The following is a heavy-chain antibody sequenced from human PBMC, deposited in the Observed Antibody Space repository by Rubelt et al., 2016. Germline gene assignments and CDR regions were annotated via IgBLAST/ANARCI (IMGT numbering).Heavy chain of an antibody. CDR1: GGSFSGYY. CDR2: IIHGGST. J-gene: IGHJ1*01. Sequence: QVQLQQWGAGLLKPSETLSLTCAVYGGSFSGYYWSWIRQPPGKGLEWIGEIIHGGSTNYNPALKSLVTISVDTSKNQFSLKLSSVTAADTAVYYCATRSDYGYFQHWGQGTLVTVSS. D-gene: IGHD4-17*01. CDR3: ATRSDYGYFQH. V-gene: IGHV4-34*12.